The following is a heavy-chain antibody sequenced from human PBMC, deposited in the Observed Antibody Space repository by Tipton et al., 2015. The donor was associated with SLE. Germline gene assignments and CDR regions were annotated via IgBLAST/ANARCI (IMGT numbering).Heavy chain of an antibody. CDR3: AREEFGDAFDI. Sequence: TLSLTCAVYGGSFSGYYWSWIRQPPGKGLEWIGEINHSGSTYYNPSLKSRVTISVDTSKNQFSLKLSSVTAADTAVYYCAREEFGDAFDIWGQGTMVTVSS. J-gene: IGHJ3*02. V-gene: IGHV4-34*09. CDR2: INHSGST. D-gene: IGHD3-10*01. CDR1: GGSFSGYY.